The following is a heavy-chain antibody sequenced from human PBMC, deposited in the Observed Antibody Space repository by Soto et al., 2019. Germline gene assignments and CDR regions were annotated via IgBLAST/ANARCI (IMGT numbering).Heavy chain of an antibody. CDR1: GYTFTSYG. V-gene: IGHV1-18*04. J-gene: IGHJ5*02. Sequence: QVQLVQSGAEVKKPGASVKVSCKASGYTFTSYGISWVRQAPGQGLEWMGWISAYNGNTNYAQKLQGRVTMTTDTYASRAYMELRSLRSDDTAVYYCARDLEKLRYFNWSHSGFDPWGQGTLVTVSS. CDR2: ISAYNGNT. D-gene: IGHD3-9*01. CDR3: ARDLEKLRYFNWSHSGFDP.